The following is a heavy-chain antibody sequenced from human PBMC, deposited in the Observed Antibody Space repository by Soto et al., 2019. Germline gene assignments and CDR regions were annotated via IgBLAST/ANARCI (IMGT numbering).Heavy chain of an antibody. J-gene: IGHJ4*02. CDR1: GFPFSRYE. CDR3: ARDSDY. V-gene: IGHV3-30*03. Sequence: GGSLRLACAASGFPFSRYEIHWVRQVPGRGLEWVALISHDGSNKYYVDSVKGRFIISRDNSKNTVYLQMNSLRADDTAVYYCARDSDYWGQGTLVTVSS. CDR2: ISHDGSNK.